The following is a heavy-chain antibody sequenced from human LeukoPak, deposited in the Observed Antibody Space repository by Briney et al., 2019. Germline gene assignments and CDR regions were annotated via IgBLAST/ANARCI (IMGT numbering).Heavy chain of an antibody. CDR1: GFTFSSYW. CDR3: ARTEGTVAYDS. J-gene: IGHJ5*01. V-gene: IGHV3-74*01. D-gene: IGHD4-23*01. CDR2: INSDGSST. Sequence: GGSLRLSCAASGFTFSSYWMHWVRQAPGKGLVWVTRINSDGSSTTYADSVKGRFTISRDNAKNTLYLQVNSLRAEDTAVYYCARTEGTVAYDSWGQGTLVTVSS.